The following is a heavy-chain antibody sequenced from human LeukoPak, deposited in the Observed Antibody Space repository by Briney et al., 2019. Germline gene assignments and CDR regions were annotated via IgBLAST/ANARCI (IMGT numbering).Heavy chain of an antibody. CDR3: ARRVTPNSFDY. D-gene: IGHD2-21*02. CDR1: GFTFSSYS. Sequence: GGSLRLSCAASGFTFSSYSMNWARQAPGKGLEWVSSISSSNSSIYYADSVKGRFTISRDNAKNSLYLQMNSLRAEDTAVYYCARRVTPNSFDYWGQGTLVTVSS. CDR2: ISSSNSSI. J-gene: IGHJ4*02. V-gene: IGHV3-21*03.